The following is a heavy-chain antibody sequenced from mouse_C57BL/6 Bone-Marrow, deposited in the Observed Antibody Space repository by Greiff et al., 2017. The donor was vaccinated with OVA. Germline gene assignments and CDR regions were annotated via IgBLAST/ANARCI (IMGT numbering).Heavy chain of an antibody. V-gene: IGHV3-6*01. CDR1: GYSITSGYY. Sequence: EVKLQASGPGLVKPSQSLSLTCSVTGYSITSGYYWNWIRQFPGNKLEWMGYISYDGSNNYNPSLKNRISITRDTSKNQFFLKLNSVTTEDTATYYCANIAYWGQGTLVTVSA. CDR2: ISYDGSN. CDR3: ANIAY. J-gene: IGHJ3*01.